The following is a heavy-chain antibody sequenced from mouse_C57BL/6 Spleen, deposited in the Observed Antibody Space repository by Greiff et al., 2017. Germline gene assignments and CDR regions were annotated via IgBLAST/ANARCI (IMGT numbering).Heavy chain of an antibody. Sequence: VQLQQSGAELVRPGTSVKVSCKASGYAFTNYLKEWLKQRPGQGLEGFGGFIPGSGGTNYNEKFKGKATVTADKSSSTAYMQLSGLTSEDSAVYFCARRKVYYGKDVWGTGTTLTVSS. CDR3: ARRKVYYGKDV. CDR2: FIPGSGGT. D-gene: IGHD1-1*01. V-gene: IGHV1-54*01. CDR1: GYAFTNYL. J-gene: IGHJ2*01.